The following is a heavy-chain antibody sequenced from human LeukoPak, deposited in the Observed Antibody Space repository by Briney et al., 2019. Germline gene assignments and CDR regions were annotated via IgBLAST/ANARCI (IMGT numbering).Heavy chain of an antibody. J-gene: IGHJ6*02. CDR1: GFTVSSNY. Sequence: PGGSLRLSCAASGFTVSSNYMSWVRQAPGKGLEWVSVIYSGGSTYYADSVKGRFTISRDNSKNTLYLQMNSLRAEDTAVYYCARSPKYYGMDVWGQATTVTVSS. CDR2: IYSGGST. V-gene: IGHV3-53*01. CDR3: ARSPKYYGMDV.